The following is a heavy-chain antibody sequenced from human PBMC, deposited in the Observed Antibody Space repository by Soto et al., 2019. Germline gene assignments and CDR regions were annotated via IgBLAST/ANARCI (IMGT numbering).Heavy chain of an antibody. J-gene: IGHJ4*02. CDR2: INQHGSEK. V-gene: IGHV3-7*01. Sequence: GGSLRLSCAASGFTFSTFWMHWVRQAPGKGMEWVASINQHGSEKYLVDSVKGRFTISRDNSKNSLYLEMNSLRVEDTAVYYCARDLFDDSKGLFACWGQGTLVTVSS. CDR1: GFTFSTFW. CDR3: ARDLFDDSKGLFAC. D-gene: IGHD3-22*01.